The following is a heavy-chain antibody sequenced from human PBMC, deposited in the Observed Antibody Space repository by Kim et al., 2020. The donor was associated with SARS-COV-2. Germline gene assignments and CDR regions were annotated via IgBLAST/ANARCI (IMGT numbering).Heavy chain of an antibody. J-gene: IGHJ6*04. CDR2: INAGNGNT. CDR1: GYTLTSYA. D-gene: IGHD3-9*01. CDR3: ARGSVRYERDILTGYYYYYYGIDV. V-gene: IGHV1-3*01. Sequence: ASVKVSCKASGYTLTSYAMHWVRQAPGQRLEWMGWINAGNGNTKYSQKFQGRVTITRDTSASTAYMELSSLRTEDTAVYYCARGSVRYERDILTGYYYYYYGIDVWGEGTTVTASS.